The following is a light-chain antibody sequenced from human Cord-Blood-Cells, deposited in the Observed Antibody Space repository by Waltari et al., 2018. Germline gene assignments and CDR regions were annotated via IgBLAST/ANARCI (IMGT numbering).Light chain of an antibody. V-gene: IGLV3-25*03. J-gene: IGLJ3*02. CDR1: ALPKQY. Sequence: SYELTQPPSVSVSPGQTARITCSGDALPKQYAYWYQQKPGQAPVLVIYKDSERPSGIPERFSGSRAGTTVTLTISGGQAEGEADYYCQSADSSGTWVFGGGTKLTVL. CDR2: KDS. CDR3: QSADSSGTWV.